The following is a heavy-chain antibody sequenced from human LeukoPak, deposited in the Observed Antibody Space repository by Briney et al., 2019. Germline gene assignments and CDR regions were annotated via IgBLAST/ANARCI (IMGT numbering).Heavy chain of an antibody. V-gene: IGHV3-7*04. J-gene: IGHJ4*02. Sequence: GGSLRLSCAASGFTSSGYWMSWVRQTPEKGLEWVANIKQDGYEKSYVDSVKGRFTISRDNAKNSLYLQMNSLRAEDTAIYYCTRVGYIDEGIDYWGQGTLVTVSS. CDR1: GFTSSGYW. CDR2: IKQDGYEK. D-gene: IGHD5-24*01. CDR3: TRVGYIDEGIDY.